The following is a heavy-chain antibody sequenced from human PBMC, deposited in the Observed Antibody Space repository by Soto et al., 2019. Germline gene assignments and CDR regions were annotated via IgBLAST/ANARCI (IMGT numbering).Heavy chain of an antibody. Sequence: PGESLKISCKGSGYSFTSYWIGWVRQMPGKGLEWMGFIYPGDSDTRYSPSFQGQVTISADKSISTAYLQWSSLKASDTAMYYCARQFAGQYRSGWYFSDYYGMDVWGQGTTVTVSS. J-gene: IGHJ6*02. D-gene: IGHD6-19*01. CDR1: GYSFTSYW. CDR3: ARQFAGQYRSGWYFSDYYGMDV. CDR2: IYPGDSDT. V-gene: IGHV5-51*01.